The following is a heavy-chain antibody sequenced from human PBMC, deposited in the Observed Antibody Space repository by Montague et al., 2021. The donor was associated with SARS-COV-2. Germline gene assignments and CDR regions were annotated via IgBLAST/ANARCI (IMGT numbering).Heavy chain of an antibody. Sequence: SETLSLTCAVYGGSFSGYYWSWIRQPPGKGLEWIGEINHSGSTNYNPSLKSRVTISVDTSKNQFSLKLSSVTAAATAVYYCARGHYSSSWYGIRYYFDYWGKGPLVTVSS. D-gene: IGHD6-13*01. J-gene: IGHJ4*02. CDR3: ARGHYSSSWYGIRYYFDY. V-gene: IGHV4-34*01. CDR1: GGSFSGYY. CDR2: INHSGST.